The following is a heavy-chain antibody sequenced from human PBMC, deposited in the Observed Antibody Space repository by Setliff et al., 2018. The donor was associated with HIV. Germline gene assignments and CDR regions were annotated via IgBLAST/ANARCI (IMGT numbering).Heavy chain of an antibody. D-gene: IGHD3-10*01. CDR1: GFTFSDYY. J-gene: IGHJ5*02. CDR2: ISSSGSTI. CDR3: AKMLDIAVPQTGDRKSRIIATLDP. V-gene: IGHV3-11*04. Sequence: GGSLRLSCAASGFTFSDYYMSWIRQAPGKGLEWVSYISSSGSTIYYADSVKGRFTISRDNAKNSLYLQMNSLRADDTAMYYCAKMLDIAVPQTGDRKSRIIATLDPWGQGTLVTVSS.